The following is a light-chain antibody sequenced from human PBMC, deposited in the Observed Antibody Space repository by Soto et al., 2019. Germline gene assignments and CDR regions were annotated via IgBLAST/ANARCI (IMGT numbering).Light chain of an antibody. CDR2: GAS. V-gene: IGKV3-15*01. CDR3: QQYNNWPPMYT. J-gene: IGKJ2*01. CDR1: QSVSSN. Sequence: EIVMTQSPATLSVSPGERATLSCRASQSVSSNFAWYQQKPGQAPRLLIYGASTRSTGIPARLSGSGSGTEFTLTISSRQSEDFAVYYCQQYNNWPPMYTFGQGTKLEIK.